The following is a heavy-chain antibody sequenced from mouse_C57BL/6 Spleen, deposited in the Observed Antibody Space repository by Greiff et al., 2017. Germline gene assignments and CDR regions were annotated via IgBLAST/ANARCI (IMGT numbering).Heavy chain of an antibody. CDR2: LSNGGGST. CDR3: ARHNNSYYFDY. CDR1: GFTFSDYY. V-gene: IGHV5-12*01. D-gene: IGHD1-3*01. Sequence: EVKLVESGGGLVQPGGSLKLSCAASGFTFSDYYMYWVRQTPEKRLEWVAYLSNGGGSTYYPDTVKGRFTISRDNAKNTLYLQMSRLKSEDTAMYYCARHNNSYYFDYWGQGTTLTVSS. J-gene: IGHJ2*01.